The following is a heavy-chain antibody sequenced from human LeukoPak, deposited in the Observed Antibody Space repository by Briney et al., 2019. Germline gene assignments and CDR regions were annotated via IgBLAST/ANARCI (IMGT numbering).Heavy chain of an antibody. D-gene: IGHD7-27*01. CDR1: GLSFTGYY. V-gene: IGHV4-34*01. CDR2: ISHSGRT. Sequence: SETLSLTCAVSGLSFTGYYWSWIRQPPGKGPEWIGEISHSGRTSYNPSLKSRVTISLDTSKNQFSLKLSFVTAADTAVYYCTKTSPGVPLDIWGQGALVTVSS. J-gene: IGHJ4*02. CDR3: TKTSPGVPLDI.